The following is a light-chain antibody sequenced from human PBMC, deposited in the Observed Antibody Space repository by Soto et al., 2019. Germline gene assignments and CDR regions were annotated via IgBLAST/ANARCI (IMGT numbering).Light chain of an antibody. CDR2: DAS. CDR1: QSISSW. V-gene: IGKV1-5*01. Sequence: DIQMTQSPSALSASVGDRVTITCRASQSISSWLAWCQQKPGKAPRLLIDDASYLERGVPSRFSGSGSGTEFTLTSIDLQPDDLATYYCQQYNNFWTFGPGTKVEI. CDR3: QQYNNFWT. J-gene: IGKJ1*01.